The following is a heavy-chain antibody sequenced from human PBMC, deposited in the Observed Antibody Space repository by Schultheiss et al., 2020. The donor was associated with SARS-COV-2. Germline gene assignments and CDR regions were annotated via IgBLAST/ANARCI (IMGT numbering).Heavy chain of an antibody. D-gene: IGHD3-3*01. Sequence: SGPTLVKPTETLTLTCTVSGFSLSNARMGVSWIRQPPGKALEWLAHIFSNDEKSYSTSLKSRLTISKDTSKSQVVLTMTNMDPVDTATYYCARIDFWSGYYYYYYYYMDVWGKGTTVTVSS. V-gene: IGHV2-26*01. CDR3: ARIDFWSGYYYYYYYYMDV. CDR2: IFSNDEK. CDR1: GFSLSNARMG. J-gene: IGHJ6*03.